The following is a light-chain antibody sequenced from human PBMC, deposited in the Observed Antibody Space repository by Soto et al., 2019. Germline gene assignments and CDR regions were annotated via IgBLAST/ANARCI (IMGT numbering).Light chain of an antibody. V-gene: IGLV2-14*01. CDR2: EVS. CDR1: SSDVGGYNY. Sequence: QSVVTQPASVSGSSGQSITISCTGNSSDVGGYNYVSWYQQHPGKAPKLMIYEVSNRPSGVSNRFSGSKSGNTASLTISGLQAEDEADYYCSSYTSSSTRVFGTGTKVTVL. CDR3: SSYTSSSTRV. J-gene: IGLJ1*01.